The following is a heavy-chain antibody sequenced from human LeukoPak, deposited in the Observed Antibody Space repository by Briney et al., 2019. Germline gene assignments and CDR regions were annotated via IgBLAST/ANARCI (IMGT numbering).Heavy chain of an antibody. J-gene: IGHJ4*02. CDR2: ISGYNGNT. Sequence: ASVKVSCKASGYTFTSYGISWVRQAPGQGLEWMGGISGYNGNTNYAQNLQGRVTMTTDTSTSTAYMELRSLRSDDTAVYYCARDSDLRRDGYNWDYWGQGTLVTVSS. V-gene: IGHV1-18*01. CDR1: GYTFTSYG. CDR3: ARDSDLRRDGYNWDY. D-gene: IGHD5-24*01.